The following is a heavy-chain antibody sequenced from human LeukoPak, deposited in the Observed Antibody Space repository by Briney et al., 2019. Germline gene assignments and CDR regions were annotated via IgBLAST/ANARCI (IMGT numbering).Heavy chain of an antibody. Sequence: PGGSLRLSCAASGFTFSSYWMHWVRQAPGKGLVWVSRINSDGSSTSYADSVKGRFTISRDNAKNTLYLQMNSLRAEDTAVYYCARGHGSGSYYVFADYWGQGTLVTVSS. J-gene: IGHJ4*02. D-gene: IGHD3-10*01. CDR1: GFTFSSYW. CDR2: INSDGSST. CDR3: ARGHGSGSYYVFADY. V-gene: IGHV3-74*01.